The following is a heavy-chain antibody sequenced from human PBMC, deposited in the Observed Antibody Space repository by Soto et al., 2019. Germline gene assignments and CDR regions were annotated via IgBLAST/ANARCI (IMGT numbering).Heavy chain of an antibody. Sequence: GESLKISCQGSQDIFTSNWIGWLRQMPGKGLKWMGVIYPDDSDVKYNPSFQGQVTISVDKSISTAYLQWSRLRDSDTAMYFCARHGVSFGPFDYWGQGTPVTVSS. CDR3: ARHGVSFGPFDY. J-gene: IGHJ4*02. D-gene: IGHD3-3*01. V-gene: IGHV5-51*01. CDR1: QDIFTSNW. CDR2: IYPDDSDV.